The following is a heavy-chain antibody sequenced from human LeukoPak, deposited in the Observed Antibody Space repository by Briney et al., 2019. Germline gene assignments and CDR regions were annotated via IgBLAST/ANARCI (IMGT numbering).Heavy chain of an antibody. CDR1: GGSISSYY. CDR3: ARDADFWSGRGPYYMDV. D-gene: IGHD3-3*01. V-gene: IGHV4-4*07. J-gene: IGHJ6*03. CDR2: IYTSGST. Sequence: NSSETLSLTCTVSGGSISSYYWSWIRQPAGKGLEWIGRIYTSGSTNYNPSLKSRVTMSVDTSKNQFSLKLSSVTAADTAVYYCARDADFWSGRGPYYMDVWGKGTTVTVSS.